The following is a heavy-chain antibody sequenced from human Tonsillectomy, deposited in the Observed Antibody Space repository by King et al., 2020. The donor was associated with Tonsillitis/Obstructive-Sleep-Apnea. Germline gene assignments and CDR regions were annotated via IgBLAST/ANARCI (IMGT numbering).Heavy chain of an antibody. CDR2: ISWNSGSI. CDR1: GFTFDDYA. D-gene: IGHD2-2*01. CDR3: AKVKSPYCSSTSCYGGYYYMDV. Sequence: VQLVESGGGLVQPGRSLRLSCAASGFTFDDYAMHWVRQAPGKGLEWVSGISWNSGSIGYADSVTGRFTISRDNAKNSLYLQMNSLRAEDTALYYCAKVKSPYCSSTSCYGGYYYMDVWGKGTTVTVSS. J-gene: IGHJ6*03. V-gene: IGHV3-9*01.